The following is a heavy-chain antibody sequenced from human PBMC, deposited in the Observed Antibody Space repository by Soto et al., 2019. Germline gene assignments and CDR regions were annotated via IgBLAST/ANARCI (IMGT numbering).Heavy chain of an antibody. Sequence: ASVKVSCKASGYTFTSYYMHWVRQAPGQGLEWMGIINPSGGSTSYAQKFQGRVTMTEDTSTDTAYMELSSLRSEDTAVYYCATAVNDFWSGYLGPAWGQGTLVTVSS. CDR1: GYTFTSYY. CDR2: INPSGGST. J-gene: IGHJ5*02. CDR3: ATAVNDFWSGYLGPA. V-gene: IGHV1-46*01. D-gene: IGHD3-3*01.